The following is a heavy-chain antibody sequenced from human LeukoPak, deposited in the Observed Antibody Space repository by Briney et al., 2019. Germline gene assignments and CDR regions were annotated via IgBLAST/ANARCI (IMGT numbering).Heavy chain of an antibody. Sequence: ASVKVSCKASGYTFTSYDISWVRQAPGQGLEWMGWISAYNGNTNYARKLQGRVTMTTDTSTSTAYMELRSLRSDDTAMYYCARVVPAAFLDYWGQGTLVTVSS. CDR2: ISAYNGNT. J-gene: IGHJ4*02. CDR1: GYTFTSYD. CDR3: ARVVPAAFLDY. D-gene: IGHD2-2*01. V-gene: IGHV1-18*01.